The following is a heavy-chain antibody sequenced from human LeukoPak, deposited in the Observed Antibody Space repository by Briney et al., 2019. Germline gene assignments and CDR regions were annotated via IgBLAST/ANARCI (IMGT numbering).Heavy chain of an antibody. CDR1: GFTSTTYG. J-gene: IGHJ4*02. D-gene: IGHD2-21*02. CDR3: ARRLHYFDY. V-gene: IGHV1-18*01. Sequence: ASVKVSCKASGFTSTTYGISWVRQAPGQGLEWMGWISAYNGNTKYPRNFQGRVTMTTDTSTSTAYMELTSLRSNDTAVYYCARRLHYFDYWGQGSLVTVSS. CDR2: ISAYNGNT.